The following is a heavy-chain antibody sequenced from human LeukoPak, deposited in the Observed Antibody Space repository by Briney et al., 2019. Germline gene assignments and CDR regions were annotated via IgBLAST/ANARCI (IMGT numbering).Heavy chain of an antibody. V-gene: IGHV3-7*03. Sequence: PGGSLRLSCAASGFTFSSYWMSWVRQVPGKGLEWVANIKQDGGEKYYVDSVKGRFTISRDNDKNSLYLQMNSLRAEDKAVYYCARDPLGGVGIWGFDYWGQGTLVTVSS. D-gene: IGHD2-21*01. CDR3: ARDPLGGVGIWGFDY. J-gene: IGHJ4*02. CDR2: IKQDGGEK. CDR1: GFTFSSYW.